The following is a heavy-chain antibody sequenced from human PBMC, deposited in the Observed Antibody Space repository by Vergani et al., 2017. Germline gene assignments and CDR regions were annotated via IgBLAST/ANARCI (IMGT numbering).Heavy chain of an antibody. D-gene: IGHD3-10*01. CDR1: GFIFDDYA. J-gene: IGHJ4*02. V-gene: IGHV3-9*01. Sequence: EVQLVESGGGLVQPGRSLRLSCVASGFIFDDYAMHWVRQAPGKGLEWVSGISWNSGSFCYADSVKGRFTISRDNAKNSLFLHMNSLRAEDTALYYCAKDMGLYYYGSGSPPAIDYWGQGTLVTVSS. CDR3: AKDMGLYYYGSGSPPAIDY. CDR2: ISWNSGSF.